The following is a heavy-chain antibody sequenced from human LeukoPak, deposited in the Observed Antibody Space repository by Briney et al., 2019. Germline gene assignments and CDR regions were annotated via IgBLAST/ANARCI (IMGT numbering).Heavy chain of an antibody. J-gene: IGHJ1*01. Sequence: SGGSLRLSCAASGFTFSSYAMSWVRQAPGKGLEWVSAIRGSGGSTYYADSVKGRFTISRDNSKNTLYLQMNSLRAEDTAVYYCAKGHATMIVVVITEYFQHWGQGTLVTVSS. D-gene: IGHD3-22*01. V-gene: IGHV3-23*01. CDR2: IRGSGGST. CDR3: AKGHATMIVVVITEYFQH. CDR1: GFTFSSYA.